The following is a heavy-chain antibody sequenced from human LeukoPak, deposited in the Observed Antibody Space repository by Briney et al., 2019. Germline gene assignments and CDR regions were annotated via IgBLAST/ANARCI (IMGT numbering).Heavy chain of an antibody. J-gene: IGHJ4*02. Sequence: GASVKVSCKAPGYTFTSYGISWVRQAPGQGLEWMGWISAYNGNTNYAQKLQGRVTMTTDTSTSTAYMELRSLRSDDTAVYYCARIGSGYYYDSSGYSSDYWGQGTLVTVSS. CDR1: GYTFTSYG. CDR2: ISAYNGNT. V-gene: IGHV1-18*01. CDR3: ARIGSGYYYDSSGYSSDY. D-gene: IGHD3-22*01.